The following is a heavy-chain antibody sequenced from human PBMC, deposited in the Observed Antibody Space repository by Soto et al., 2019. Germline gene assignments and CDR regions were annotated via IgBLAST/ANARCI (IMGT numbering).Heavy chain of an antibody. V-gene: IGHV3-21*01. J-gene: IGHJ4*02. CDR1: GFDLNYYS. Sequence: EVQLVESGGDLVRPGGSLRLSCAASGFDLNYYSMNWVRQAPAKGLEWVSSISPRSDDIYYADSVKGRFTISRDNAKNSVYLQTNSLRDEDTAVYYCARPRGPRGYDLIDYWGQGTLVIVSS. CDR3: ARPRGPRGYDLIDY. CDR2: ISPRSDDI. D-gene: IGHD5-12*01.